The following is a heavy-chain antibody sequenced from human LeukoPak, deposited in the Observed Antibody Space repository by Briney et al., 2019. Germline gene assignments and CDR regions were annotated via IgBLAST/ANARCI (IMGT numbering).Heavy chain of an antibody. V-gene: IGHV1-69*13. D-gene: IGHD1-1*01. CDR2: IIPILGTA. CDR3: ARAQLERHTYYYYMDV. J-gene: IGHJ6*03. CDR1: GCTFSSYA. Sequence: SVKVSCKASGCTFSSYAISWVRQAPGHGLEWMGGIIPILGTANYAQKFQGRVTITADESTSTAYMELSSLRSEDTAVYYCARAQLERHTYYYYMDVWGKGTTVTVSS.